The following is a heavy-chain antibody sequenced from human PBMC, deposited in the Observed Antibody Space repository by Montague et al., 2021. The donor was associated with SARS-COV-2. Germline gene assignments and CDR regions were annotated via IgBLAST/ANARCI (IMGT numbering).Heavy chain of an antibody. Sequence: SETLSLTCSVSGGSTSNYYWTWTRQSPGQGLQWIGYIFYTGSTKFNPSLKSRVSMSLDTSKNHFSLRLSAVTAADTARYYCARAQNICFIANCVNYFDLWGLGALVTVSS. D-gene: IGHD2-15*01. V-gene: IGHV4-59*01. CDR2: IFYTGST. CDR1: GGSTSNYY. CDR3: ARAQNICFIANCVNYFDL. J-gene: IGHJ4*02.